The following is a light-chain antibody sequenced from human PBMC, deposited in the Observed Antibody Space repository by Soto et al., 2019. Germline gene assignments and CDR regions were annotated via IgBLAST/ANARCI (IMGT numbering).Light chain of an antibody. CDR3: QHSYTSPYT. Sequence: DIQMTQSPSSLSASVGDAVSLTCRASRSSSNYLNWYQQKPGRAPKLLISGASSLQRGVPSRFSGSGSGTTFTLTITSLQPDDFAIYFCQHSYTSPYTFGPGTKVEIK. J-gene: IGKJ3*01. CDR1: RSSSNY. CDR2: GAS. V-gene: IGKV1-39*01.